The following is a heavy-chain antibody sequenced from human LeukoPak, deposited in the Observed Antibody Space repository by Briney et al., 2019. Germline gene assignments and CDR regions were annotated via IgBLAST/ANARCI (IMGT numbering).Heavy chain of an antibody. CDR1: GFTFSSYG. V-gene: IGHV3-33*01. J-gene: IGHJ6*02. Sequence: PGGSLRLSCAASGFTFSSYGMHWVRQAPGKGLEWVAVIWYDGSNKYYADSVKGRFTISRDNSKNTLYLQMNSLRAEDTAVYYCARAYCGGDCFRGNYYYYGMDVWGQGTTVTVSS. D-gene: IGHD2-21*02. CDR3: ARAYCGGDCFRGNYYYYGMDV. CDR2: IWYDGSNK.